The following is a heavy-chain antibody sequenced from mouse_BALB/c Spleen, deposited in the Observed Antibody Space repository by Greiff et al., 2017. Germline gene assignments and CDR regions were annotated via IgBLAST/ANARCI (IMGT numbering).Heavy chain of an antibody. CDR2: ISTYYGDA. Sequence: QVQLQQSGAELVRPGVSVKISCKGSGYTFTDYAMHWVKQSHAKSLEWIGVISTYYGDASYNQKFKGKATMTVDKSSSTAYMELARLTSEDSAIYYCASPHYGSSVAYWGQGTLVTVSA. J-gene: IGHJ3*01. V-gene: IGHV1S137*01. CDR3: ASPHYGSSVAY. D-gene: IGHD1-1*01. CDR1: GYTFTDYA.